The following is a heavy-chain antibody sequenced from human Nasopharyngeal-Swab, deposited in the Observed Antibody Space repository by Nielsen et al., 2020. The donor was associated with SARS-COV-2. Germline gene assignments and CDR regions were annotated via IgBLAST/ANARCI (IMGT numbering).Heavy chain of an antibody. CDR3: ARDSALGRAAWLRHYGQNAFDI. V-gene: IGHV3-30-3*01. CDR1: GFTFSSYA. CDR2: ITYDGSNK. J-gene: IGHJ3*02. Sequence: GGSLRLSCAASGFTFSSYAMYWVRRAPGKGLEWVAVITYDGSNKYYADSVKGRFTISRDNSKNTLYLQMNSLRAEDTAVYYCARDSALGRAAWLRHYGQNAFDIWGQGTMVTVSS. D-gene: IGHD5-12*01.